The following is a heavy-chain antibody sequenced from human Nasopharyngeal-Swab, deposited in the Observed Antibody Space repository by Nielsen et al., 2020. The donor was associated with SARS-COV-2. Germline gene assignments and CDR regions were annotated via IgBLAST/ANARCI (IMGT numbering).Heavy chain of an antibody. CDR1: GFNFSSFW. D-gene: IGHD3-10*01. V-gene: IGHV3-21*01. CDR2: ISSSSSYI. CDR3: AREGMYYYGSGSPFDY. Sequence: GGSLRLSCTASGFNFSSFWMNWVRQAPGKGLEWVSSISSSSSYIYYADSVKGRFTISRDNAKNSLYLQMNSLRAEDTAVYYCAREGMYYYGSGSPFDYWGQGTLVTVSS. J-gene: IGHJ4*02.